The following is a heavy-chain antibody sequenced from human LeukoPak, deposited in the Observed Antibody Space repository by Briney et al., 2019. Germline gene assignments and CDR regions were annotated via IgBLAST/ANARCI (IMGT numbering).Heavy chain of an antibody. CDR2: IYYSEST. CDR1: GGSISSYY. D-gene: IGHD5-24*01. Sequence: SETLSLTCTVSGGSISSYYWSWIRQPPGKGLEWIGYIYYSESTNYNPSLKSRVTISVDTSKNQFSLKLSSVTAADTAVYYCARLDGYNLYYYGMDVWGQGTTVTVSS. J-gene: IGHJ6*02. V-gene: IGHV4-59*01. CDR3: ARLDGYNLYYYGMDV.